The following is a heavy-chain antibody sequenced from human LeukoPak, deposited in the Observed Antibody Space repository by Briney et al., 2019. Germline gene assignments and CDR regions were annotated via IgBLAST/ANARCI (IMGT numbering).Heavy chain of an antibody. J-gene: IGHJ5*02. CDR3: ARESGVCSSTSCYTVWFDP. CDR2: INHSGST. Sequence: SETLSLTCAVYGGSFSGYYWSWIRQPPGKGLEWIGEINHSGSTNYNPSLKSRVTISVDTSKNQFSLKLSSVTAADTAAYYCARESGVCSSTSCYTVWFDPWGQGTLVTVSS. CDR1: GGSFSGYY. D-gene: IGHD2-2*01. V-gene: IGHV4-34*01.